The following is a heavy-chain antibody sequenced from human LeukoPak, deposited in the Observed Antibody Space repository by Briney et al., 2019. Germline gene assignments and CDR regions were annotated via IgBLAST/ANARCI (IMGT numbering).Heavy chain of an antibody. CDR3: ARQYNWAMIDY. V-gene: IGHV4-39*01. CDR2: IYYSGST. D-gene: IGHD1-20*01. Sequence: SETLSLTCTVSGGSISSSSYYWGWIRQPPGKGLEWIGSIYYSGSTYYNPSLKSRVTISVDTSKNQFSLKLSSVTAADTAVYYCARQYNWAMIDYWGQGTLVTVSS. CDR1: GGSISSSSYY. J-gene: IGHJ4*02.